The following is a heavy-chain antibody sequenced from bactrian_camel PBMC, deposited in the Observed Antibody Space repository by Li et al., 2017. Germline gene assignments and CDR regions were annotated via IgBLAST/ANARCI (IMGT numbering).Heavy chain of an antibody. CDR3: AATSPFLALFGGGSDDLAKRLLADEYNH. D-gene: IGHD2*01. CDR1: EFSTSC. CDR2: IADDAGT. J-gene: IGHJ4*01. V-gene: IGHV3S53*01. Sequence: VQLVESGGGSVQAGGSLTLSCTYSEFSTSCIGWFRQAPGKEREGIAAIADDAGTTYADSAQGRFTITLDRAKNILNLQMVNLKPDDTATYFCAATSPFLALFGGGSDDLAKRLLADEYNHWGQGTQVTVS.